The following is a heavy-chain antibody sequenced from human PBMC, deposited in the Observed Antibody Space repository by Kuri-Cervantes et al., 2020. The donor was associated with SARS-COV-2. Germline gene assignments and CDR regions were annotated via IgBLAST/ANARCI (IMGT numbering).Heavy chain of an antibody. CDR1: GGSFSDYY. CDR3: ARVGRFLEWLLSVGGYYYHMDV. D-gene: IGHD3-3*01. J-gene: IGHJ6*03. CDR2: INHSGNT. Sequence: SETLSLTCAVYGGSFSDYYWSWVRQPPGKGLEWIGEINHSGNTNYDPSLKSRVTISIDTSKNQFSLKLSSVTAADTAVYYCARVGRFLEWLLSVGGYYYHMDVWGKGTTVTVSS. V-gene: IGHV4-34*01.